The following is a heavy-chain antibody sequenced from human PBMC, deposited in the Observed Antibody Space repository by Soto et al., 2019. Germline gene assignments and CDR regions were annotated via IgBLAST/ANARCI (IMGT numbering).Heavy chain of an antibody. Sequence: RASVKVSCKASGYTFTGYYMHWVRQAPGQGLEWMGWINPNSGGTNYAQKFQGRVTMTRDASISTAYMELSRLRSDDTAVYYCARGVAARRPIDYWGQGALVTVSS. D-gene: IGHD6-6*01. CDR3: ARGVAARRPIDY. CDR1: GYTFTGYY. J-gene: IGHJ4*02. CDR2: INPNSGGT. V-gene: IGHV1-2*02.